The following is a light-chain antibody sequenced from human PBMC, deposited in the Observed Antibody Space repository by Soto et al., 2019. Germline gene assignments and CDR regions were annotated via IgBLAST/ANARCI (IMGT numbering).Light chain of an antibody. V-gene: IGKV1-5*03. Sequence: DIQMTQSPSTLSASVGDRVTITCRANQSISSWLAWYQQKAGEAPKLLIYKASSLESGVPSRFGGSGSGTEFTLTISSLQSDDFATYYCQQYNVYPWTFGQGTKVEIK. CDR1: QSISSW. CDR2: KAS. CDR3: QQYNVYPWT. J-gene: IGKJ1*01.